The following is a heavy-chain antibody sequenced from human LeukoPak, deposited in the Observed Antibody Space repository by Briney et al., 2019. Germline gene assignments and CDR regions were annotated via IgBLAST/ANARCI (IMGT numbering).Heavy chain of an antibody. D-gene: IGHD1-26*01. J-gene: IGHJ4*02. CDR3: ARYSGSYYYPPAWDL. V-gene: IGHV3-23*01. Sequence: GGSLRLSCAASGFTFSNNAMSWVRQAPGKGLESVSATSTSGGSAYYADSVKGRFTISRDNSKNTLYLQMDSLRADDTAVYYCARYSGSYYYPPAWDLWGQGTLVTVSS. CDR2: TSTSGGSA. CDR1: GFTFSNNA.